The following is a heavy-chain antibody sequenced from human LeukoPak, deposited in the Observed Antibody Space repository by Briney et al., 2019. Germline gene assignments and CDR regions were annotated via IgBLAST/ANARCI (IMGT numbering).Heavy chain of an antibody. D-gene: IGHD2-21*01. CDR1: GLTFSNAY. Sequence: GGSLRLSCAASGLTFSNAYMNWVRQAPGKGLEWVGRIKPKTDGETTEYAAPVKGRFSISRDDSKNMLYLQMNSLKTEDTAVYYCITPLPYSAQGGQGTLVTVSS. V-gene: IGHV3-15*07. CDR2: IKPKTDGETT. CDR3: ITPLPYSAQ. J-gene: IGHJ4*02.